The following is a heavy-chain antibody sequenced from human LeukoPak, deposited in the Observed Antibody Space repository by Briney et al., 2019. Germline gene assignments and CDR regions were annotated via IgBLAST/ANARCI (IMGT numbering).Heavy chain of an antibody. V-gene: IGHV3-66*01. CDR1: GFTVGSNY. J-gene: IGHJ4*02. CDR2: IYSGGST. Sequence: GGPLRLSCAASGFTVGSNYMSWVRQAPGKGLEWVSVIYSGGSTYYADSVKGRFTISRDNSKNTLYLQMNSLRAEDTAVYYCARETLNQGFLDYWGQGTLVTVSS. D-gene: IGHD1-14*01. CDR3: ARETLNQGFLDY.